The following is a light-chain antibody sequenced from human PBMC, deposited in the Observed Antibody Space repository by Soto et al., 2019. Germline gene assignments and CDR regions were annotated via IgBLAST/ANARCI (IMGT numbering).Light chain of an antibody. Sequence: EIVLTQSPATLSLSPGERATLSCRASQGISSYLAWYQQKPGQAPRLLIYGASSRATGIPDRFSGSGSGTDFTLTISRLEPEDFAVYYCQQYGSSSWTFGQGTKVDI. CDR3: QQYGSSSWT. CDR2: GAS. V-gene: IGKV3-20*01. J-gene: IGKJ1*01. CDR1: QGISSY.